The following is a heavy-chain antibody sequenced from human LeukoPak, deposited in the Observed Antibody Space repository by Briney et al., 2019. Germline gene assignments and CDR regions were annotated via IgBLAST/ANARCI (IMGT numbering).Heavy chain of an antibody. V-gene: IGHV4-39*01. D-gene: IGHD2-2*01. J-gene: IGHJ2*01. CDR2: IYYSGST. CDR1: GGSISSSSYY. Sequence: SETLSLTCTVSGGSISSSSYYWGWIRQPPGKGLEWIGSIYYSGSTYYNPSLKSRVTISVDTSKNQFSLKLSSVTAADTAVYYRARRPWAYQLLLDFWYFDLWGRGTLVTVSS. CDR3: ARRPWAYQLLLDFWYFDL.